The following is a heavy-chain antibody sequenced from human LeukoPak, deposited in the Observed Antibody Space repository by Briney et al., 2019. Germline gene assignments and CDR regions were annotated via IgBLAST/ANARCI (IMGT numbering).Heavy chain of an antibody. CDR2: IYTSGST. CDR1: GGSISSYY. D-gene: IGHD3-22*01. V-gene: IGHV4-4*07. Sequence: SETLSLTCTVSGGSISSYYWSWIRQPAGKGLEWIGRIYTSGSTNYNPSLKSRVTISVDTSKNQFSLKLSSVTAADTAVYYCARGGHYYYDSSGYCDYWGQGTLVTVSS. J-gene: IGHJ4*02. CDR3: ARGGHYYYDSSGYCDY.